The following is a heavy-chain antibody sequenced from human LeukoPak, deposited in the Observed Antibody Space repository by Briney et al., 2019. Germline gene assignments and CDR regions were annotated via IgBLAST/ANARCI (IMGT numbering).Heavy chain of an antibody. CDR1: GFNFEISW. D-gene: IGHD6-13*01. J-gene: IGHJ4*02. Sequence: GGSLRLSCAASGFNFEISWMTWVRQAPGKGLEWVTNVNREETGRYYVDSVKGRFTTSRDNAGSSLYLQMNSLKTEGTAIYYCVRFSFAGADSDYWGRGTLVTVSS. CDR2: VNREETGR. V-gene: IGHV3-7*01. CDR3: VRFSFAGADSDY.